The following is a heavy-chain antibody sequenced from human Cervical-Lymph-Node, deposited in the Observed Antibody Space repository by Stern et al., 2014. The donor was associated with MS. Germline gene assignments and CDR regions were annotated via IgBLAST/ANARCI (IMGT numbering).Heavy chain of an antibody. V-gene: IGHV3-33*01. Sequence: VQLEESGGGVVQPGRSLRLSCAASGFTFSSYGMHWVRQAPGKGLEWVAVIWYDGSNKYYADSVKGRFTISRDNSKNTLYLQMNSLRAEDTAVYYCARWAGSSSGDDAFDIWGQGTMVTVSS. D-gene: IGHD6-6*01. CDR3: ARWAGSSSGDDAFDI. CDR1: GFTFSSYG. CDR2: IWYDGSNK. J-gene: IGHJ3*02.